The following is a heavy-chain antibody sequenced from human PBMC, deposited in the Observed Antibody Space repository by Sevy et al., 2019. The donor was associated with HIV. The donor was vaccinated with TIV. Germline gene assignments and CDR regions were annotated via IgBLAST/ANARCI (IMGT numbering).Heavy chain of an antibody. CDR1: GFTFSSYA. J-gene: IGHJ3*02. V-gene: IGHV3-30-3*01. Sequence: GGSLRLSCAASGFTFSSYAMHWVRHAPGKGLEWVAVISYDGSNKYYADSVKGRFTISRDNSKNTLYLQMNSLRAEDTAVYYCASWGYVRDAFDIWGQGTMVTVSS. CDR2: ISYDGSNK. D-gene: IGHD5-12*01. CDR3: ASWGYVRDAFDI.